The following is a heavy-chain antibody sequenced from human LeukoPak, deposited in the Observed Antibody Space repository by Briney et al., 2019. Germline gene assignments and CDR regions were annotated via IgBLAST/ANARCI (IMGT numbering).Heavy chain of an antibody. CDR2: INSDGSST. V-gene: IGHV3-74*01. Sequence: GGSLRLSCAASGFTFSSYCKHWVRQAPGKGLVWVSRINSDGSSTSYADSVKGRFTISRDNAKNTLYLQMNSLRVEDTAVYYCAAVLRSSALDYWGQGTLVTVSS. CDR1: GFTFSSYC. CDR3: AAVLRSSALDY. J-gene: IGHJ4*02. D-gene: IGHD2-15*01.